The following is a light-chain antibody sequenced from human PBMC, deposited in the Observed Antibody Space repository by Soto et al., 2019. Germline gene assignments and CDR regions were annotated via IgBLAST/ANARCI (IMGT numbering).Light chain of an antibody. CDR2: GAS. CDR3: QRYNNWPWT. Sequence: EIVMTQSPATLSVSPGERGTLSCRASQSVSSNLAWYQQKPGQAPRLLIYGASNRATGIPARFSGSRSGTEFTLTISSLQSEDFAVYYCQRYNNWPWTFGQGTKVEIK. V-gene: IGKV3-15*01. CDR1: QSVSSN. J-gene: IGKJ1*01.